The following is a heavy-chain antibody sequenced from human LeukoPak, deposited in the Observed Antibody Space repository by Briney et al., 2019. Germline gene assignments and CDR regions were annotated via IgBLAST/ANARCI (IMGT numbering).Heavy chain of an antibody. CDR3: ARPQRYSMYALDY. J-gene: IGHJ4*02. CDR1: GGSFSGYY. CDR2: IYYSGST. V-gene: IGHV4-34*01. D-gene: IGHD5/OR15-5a*01. Sequence: SSETLSLTCAVYGGSFSGYYWSWIRQPPGKKLEWIGNIYYSGSTYYNPSLKSRVTISVDTSKNQFSLKLSSVTAADTAVYYCARPQRYSMYALDYWGQGTLVTVSS.